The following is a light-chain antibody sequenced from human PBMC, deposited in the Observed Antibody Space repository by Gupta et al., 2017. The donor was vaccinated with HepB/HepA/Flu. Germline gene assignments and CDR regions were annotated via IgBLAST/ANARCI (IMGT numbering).Light chain of an antibody. J-gene: IGKJ1*01. CDR1: QSVSSSY. CDR2: GAS. V-gene: IGKV3-20*01. CDR3: QQYGSSPRT. Sequence: IVLTQSPGTLSLSPGERATLSCRASQSVSSSYLAWYQQKPGQAPRLRIYGASSRATGIPDRLSGSGSGTDFTLTISRLEPEDFAVYYCQQYGSSPRTFGQGTKVEIK.